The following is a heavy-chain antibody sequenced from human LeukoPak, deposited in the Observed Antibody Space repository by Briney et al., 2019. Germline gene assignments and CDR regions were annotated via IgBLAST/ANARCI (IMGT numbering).Heavy chain of an antibody. CDR2: INHSGST. J-gene: IGHJ4*02. D-gene: IGHD3-3*01. Sequence: SGTLSLTCAVYGGSFSGYYWSWIRQPPGKGLEWIGEINHSGSTNYNPSLKSRVTISVDTSKNQFSLKLSSVTAADTAVYYCARKNYDFWSGYYYYWGQGTLVTVSS. CDR3: ARKNYDFWSGYYYY. CDR1: GGSFSGYY. V-gene: IGHV4-34*01.